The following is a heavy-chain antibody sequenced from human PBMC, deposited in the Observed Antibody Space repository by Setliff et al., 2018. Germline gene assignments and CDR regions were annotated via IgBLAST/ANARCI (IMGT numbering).Heavy chain of an antibody. D-gene: IGHD1-26*01. CDR2: IYTSGST. CDR3: ARKGISALSGAFDM. V-gene: IGHV4-39*07. CDR1: GGSIGSSSYY. Sequence: SETLSLTCTVSGGSIGSSSYYWGWIRQPPGKGLEWIGRIYTSGSTNYNPSLKSRVTMSIDTSKNQFSLNLSSVTAADTAVYYCARKGISALSGAFDMWGQGTMVTVSS. J-gene: IGHJ3*02.